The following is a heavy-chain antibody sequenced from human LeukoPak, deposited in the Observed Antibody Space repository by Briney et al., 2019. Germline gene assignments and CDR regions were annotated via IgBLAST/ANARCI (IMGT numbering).Heavy chain of an antibody. CDR1: GGSISSSSYY. CDR3: ARAGSSSLFVY. V-gene: IGHV4-39*07. J-gene: IGHJ4*02. CDR2: IYYSGST. Sequence: PSETLSLTCTVSGGSISSSSYYWGWIRQPPGKGLEWIGSIYYSGSTYYNPSLKSRVTISVDTSKNQFSLKLSSVTAADTAVYYCARAGSSSLFVYWGQGTLVTVSS. D-gene: IGHD6-13*01.